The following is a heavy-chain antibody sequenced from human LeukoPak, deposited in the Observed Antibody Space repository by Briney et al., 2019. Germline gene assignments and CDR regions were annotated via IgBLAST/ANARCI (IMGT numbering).Heavy chain of an antibody. V-gene: IGHV4-4*09. J-gene: IGHJ4*02. D-gene: IGHD5-18*01. CDR3: SRLQLWHDY. CDR1: LGSIITYH. Sequence: SGTLSLTRTVSLGSIITYHWSSIRQPPGKEVEGMGYIYTCWSTNYNPSFKSRVTISLYTSHNQFSISLRCLTSADTGLYSCSRLQLWHDYWGQGTLVTVSS. CDR2: IYTCWST.